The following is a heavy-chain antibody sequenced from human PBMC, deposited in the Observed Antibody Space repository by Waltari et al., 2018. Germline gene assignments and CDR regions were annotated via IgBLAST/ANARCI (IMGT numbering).Heavy chain of an antibody. J-gene: IGHJ4*02. D-gene: IGHD6-6*01. CDR3: VRAEAGRPN. Sequence: QVHLVQSGAEVKKPGASVKVSCKASAYTFIDSYVHWVRQAPGQGLEWMGWIDPKSGDTFLSRGFQGRVTMTRDTSVTTAYMELNSLTDADTAVYYCVRAEAGRPNWGPGTLVTVSS. CDR1: AYTFIDSY. CDR2: IDPKSGDT. V-gene: IGHV1-2*02.